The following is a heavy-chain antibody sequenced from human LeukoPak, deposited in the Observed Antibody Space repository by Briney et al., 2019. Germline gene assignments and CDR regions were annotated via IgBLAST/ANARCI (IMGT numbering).Heavy chain of an antibody. D-gene: IGHD1-26*01. CDR1: DGSISSSIYY. Sequence: SETLSLTCTVSDGSISSSIYYWAWIRQPPGKGLEWIGSIYYSGSTYYNPSLRSRVAISVDTCKNQFSLKLSSVTASDTAVYYCARRAYSGSSPSYFDYWGQGTLVTVSS. CDR3: ARRAYSGSSPSYFDY. CDR2: IYYSGST. V-gene: IGHV4-39*01. J-gene: IGHJ4*02.